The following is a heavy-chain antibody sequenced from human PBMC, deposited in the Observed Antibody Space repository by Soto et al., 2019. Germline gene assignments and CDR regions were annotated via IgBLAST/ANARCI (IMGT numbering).Heavy chain of an antibody. D-gene: IGHD3-3*01. Sequence: QVQLVESGGRVVQPGGSLRLSCAASGFMFSRYAIHWVRQAPGKALEWVAVISKDGSVKYYADSVRGRFSISRDKSKNTVYLEMNGMRDDDTAVFYCARSRSGAVPDSFGYWGQGTLVTVSS. CDR2: ISKDGSVK. V-gene: IGHV3-30-3*01. CDR1: GFMFSRYA. CDR3: ARSRSGAVPDSFGY. J-gene: IGHJ1*01.